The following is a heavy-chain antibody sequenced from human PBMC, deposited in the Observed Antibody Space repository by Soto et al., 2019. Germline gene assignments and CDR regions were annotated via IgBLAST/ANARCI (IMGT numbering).Heavy chain of an antibody. CDR2: INGGSGNT. Sequence: ASVKVSRKSSGFTFTSYAIHWLRQAPGQRPQWMGWINGGSGNTKYSQDFQGRVTFTRDTFATTPYLELSRLRSEDTAVYNCARVPPWGNSAGDLSVQHYDSWGQGTPVTVSS. CDR3: ARVPPWGNSAGDLSVQHYDS. V-gene: IGHV1-3*01. CDR1: GFTFTSYA. J-gene: IGHJ4*02. D-gene: IGHD3-16*01.